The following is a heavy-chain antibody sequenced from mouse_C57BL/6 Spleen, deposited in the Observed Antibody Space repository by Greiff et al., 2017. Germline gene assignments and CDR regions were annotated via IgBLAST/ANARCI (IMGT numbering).Heavy chain of an antibody. Sequence: EVQLVESGGGLVQPGGSLKLSCAASGFTFSDYYMYWVRQTPEKRLEWVAYISNGGGSTYYPDTVKGRFTISRDNAKNTLYLQMSRLKSEDTAMYYCARQLRPHYYAMDYWGQGTSVTVSS. J-gene: IGHJ4*01. CDR1: GFTFSDYY. CDR2: ISNGGGST. CDR3: ARQLRPHYYAMDY. D-gene: IGHD3-2*02. V-gene: IGHV5-12*01.